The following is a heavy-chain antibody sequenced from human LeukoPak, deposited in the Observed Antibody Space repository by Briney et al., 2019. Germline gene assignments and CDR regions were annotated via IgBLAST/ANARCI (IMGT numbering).Heavy chain of an antibody. CDR2: IKKDGSEK. CDR1: GFTFSNYW. CDR3: GRDPHPVGIVVVPADPGYYYYGMDV. V-gene: IGHV3-7*01. D-gene: IGHD2-2*03. J-gene: IGHJ6*02. Sequence: GGSLRLSCAASGFTFSNYWMTWVRQAPGKGLEWVGNIKKDGSEKYYVESLKGRFTISRDNVKNSLYLQMNSLRAEDTAVYYCGRDPHPVGIVVVPADPGYYYYGMDVWGQGTTVTVSS.